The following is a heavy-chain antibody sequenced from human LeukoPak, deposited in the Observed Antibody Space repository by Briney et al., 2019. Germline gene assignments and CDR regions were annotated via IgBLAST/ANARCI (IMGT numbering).Heavy chain of an antibody. D-gene: IGHD3-3*01. Sequence: GASVKVSCKASGYTFTSYGISWVRQAPGQGLEWMGWISAYNGNTNYAQKLQGRVTMTTDTSTSTAYMELRSLRSDDTAVYYCARLVVGYYDFWSRLDYYYYYMDVWGKGTTVTVSS. V-gene: IGHV1-18*01. CDR3: ARLVVGYYDFWSRLDYYYYYMDV. J-gene: IGHJ6*03. CDR2: ISAYNGNT. CDR1: GYTFTSYG.